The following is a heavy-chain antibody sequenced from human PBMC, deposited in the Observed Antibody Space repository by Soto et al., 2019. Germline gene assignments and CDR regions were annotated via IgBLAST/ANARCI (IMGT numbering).Heavy chain of an antibody. CDR2: ISGSGGST. Sequence: AGGSLRLSCAASGFTFSSYAMSWVRQAPGKGLEWVSAISGSGGSTYYADSVKGRFTISSDNSKNTLYLQMDSLRAEDTAVYYYAKDLEQLPRVYYYGMDVWGQGTTVTVSS. D-gene: IGHD6-13*01. CDR3: AKDLEQLPRVYYYGMDV. CDR1: GFTFSSYA. V-gene: IGHV3-23*01. J-gene: IGHJ6*02.